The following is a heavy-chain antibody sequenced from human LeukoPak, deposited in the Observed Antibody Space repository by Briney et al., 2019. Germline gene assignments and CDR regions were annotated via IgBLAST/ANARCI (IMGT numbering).Heavy chain of an antibody. J-gene: IGHJ3*02. V-gene: IGHV1-2*02. CDR2: INPNSGAT. Sequence: ASVKVSCKASGYTFTAYFIHWARQAPGQGLEWMGWINPNSGATTYAQKFQGRVTMTRDTSISTAYMELSRLRSDDTAVYYCARIRKSNSWYDAFDIWGQGTMVTVSS. CDR3: ARIRKSNSWYDAFDI. CDR1: GYTFTAYF. D-gene: IGHD6-13*01.